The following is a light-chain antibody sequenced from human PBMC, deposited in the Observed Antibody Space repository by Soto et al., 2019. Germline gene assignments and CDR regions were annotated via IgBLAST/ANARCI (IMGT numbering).Light chain of an antibody. CDR2: AAS. Sequence: DIQMTQSPSSVSASVGDRVTITCRASQGINNWLAWYQEKPGKAPKLLIYAASNLQSGVTSRCSGSGSGTDFTLTISSLQPEDFATYYCQQANSFPYTFGQGTKLEIK. CDR3: QQANSFPYT. J-gene: IGKJ2*01. V-gene: IGKV1-12*01. CDR1: QGINNW.